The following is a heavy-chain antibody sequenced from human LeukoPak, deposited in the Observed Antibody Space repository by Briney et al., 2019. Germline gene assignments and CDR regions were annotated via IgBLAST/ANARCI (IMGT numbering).Heavy chain of an antibody. V-gene: IGHV3-30*18. D-gene: IGHD2-2*01. J-gene: IGHJ4*02. CDR2: ISYDGSNK. CDR1: GFTCSSYG. Sequence: PGGSLRLSCAACGFTCSSYGMHWVRQAPGKRLEWVAVISYDGSNKYYADSVKGRFTISRDNSKNTLYLQMNSLRAQDTAVYYCAKDREYQLLMYYFDYWGKGTLVTVSS. CDR3: AKDREYQLLMYYFDY.